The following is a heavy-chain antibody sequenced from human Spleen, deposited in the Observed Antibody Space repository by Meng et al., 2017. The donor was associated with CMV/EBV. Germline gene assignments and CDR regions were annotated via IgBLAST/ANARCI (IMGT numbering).Heavy chain of an antibody. V-gene: IGHV3-48*04. CDR2: ISSSVSTI. D-gene: IGHD5-18*01. CDR3: AKDRAPSTSLWYPYFDS. CDR1: GFTFTSYS. J-gene: IGHJ4*02. Sequence: GESLKISCAASGFTFTSYSMNWVRQAPGKGLEWLTYISSSVSTISYADSVKGRFTISRDNAKNSLYLQMKSLRAEDTALYYCAKDRAPSTSLWYPYFDSWGQGTLVTVSS.